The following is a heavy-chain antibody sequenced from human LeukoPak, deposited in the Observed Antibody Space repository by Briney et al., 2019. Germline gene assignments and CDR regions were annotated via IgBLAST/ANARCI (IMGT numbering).Heavy chain of an antibody. Sequence: ASVKVSCKASGYTFTGYYMHWVRQAPRQGLEWMGWISPNSGDTDIAQKFQGRVTMTRNTSISTAYMELSSLRSEDTAVYYCASWGVRGVFYYFDYWGQGTLVTVCS. CDR2: ISPNSGDT. CDR1: GYTFTGYY. CDR3: ASWGVRGVFYYFDY. D-gene: IGHD3-10*01. J-gene: IGHJ4*02. V-gene: IGHV1-2*02.